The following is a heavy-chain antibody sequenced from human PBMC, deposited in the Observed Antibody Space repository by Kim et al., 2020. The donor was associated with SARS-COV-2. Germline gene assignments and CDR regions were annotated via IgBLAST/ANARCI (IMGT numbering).Heavy chain of an antibody. CDR2: ISYDGSNK. CDR1: GFTFSSYA. CDR3: ARGYDY. J-gene: IGHJ4*02. Sequence: GGSLRLSCAASGFTFSSYAMHWVRQAPGKGLEWVAVISYDGSNKYYADSVKGRFTISRDNSKNTLYLQMNSLRAEDTAVYYCARGYDYWGQGTLVTVSS. V-gene: IGHV3-30*04.